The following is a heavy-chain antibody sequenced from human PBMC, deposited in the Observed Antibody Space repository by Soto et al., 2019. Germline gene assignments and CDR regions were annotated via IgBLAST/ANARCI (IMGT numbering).Heavy chain of an antibody. CDR1: GFIFNNYA. CDR2: ITGYGATT. CDR3: ARDPLLYDSDWYPNWFGP. V-gene: IGHV3-23*01. D-gene: IGHD6-19*01. J-gene: IGHJ5*02. Sequence: EAQLLESGGGLVQPGGSLRLSCSASGFIFNNYAMSWVRQAPGKGLEWVSGITGYGATTYYAESVKGRFTISRDNSTNTLYLQMSTLTAEDTAVYYCARDPLLYDSDWYPNWFGPWGQGTLVTVSS.